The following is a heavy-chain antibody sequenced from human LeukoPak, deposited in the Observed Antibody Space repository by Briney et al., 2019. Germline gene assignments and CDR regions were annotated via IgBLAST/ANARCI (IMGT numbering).Heavy chain of an antibody. J-gene: IGHJ3*02. D-gene: IGHD6-19*01. Sequence: GGSLRLSCAASGFTFDDYAMHWVRQAPGKGLEWVAVISYDGSNKYYADSVKGRSTISRDNSKNTLYLQMNSLRAEDTAVYYCARKVHSSGWYDAFDNWGQGTMVTVSS. CDR2: ISYDGSNK. V-gene: IGHV3-30-3*01. CDR3: ARKVHSSGWYDAFDN. CDR1: GFTFDDYA.